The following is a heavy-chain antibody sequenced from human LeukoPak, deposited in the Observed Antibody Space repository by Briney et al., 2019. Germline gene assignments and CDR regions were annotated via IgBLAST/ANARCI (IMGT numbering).Heavy chain of an antibody. J-gene: IGHJ3*02. CDR2: IYYSGST. V-gene: IGHV4-39*07. CDR1: GGSISSSTYY. Sequence: SETLSLTCTVSGGSISSSTYYWGWVRQPPGKGLEWIGSIYYSGSTYYNPSLKSRVTMSVDTSKNQFSLKLSSVTAADTAVYYCARGPDDAFDIWGQGTMVTVSS. CDR3: ARGPDDAFDI.